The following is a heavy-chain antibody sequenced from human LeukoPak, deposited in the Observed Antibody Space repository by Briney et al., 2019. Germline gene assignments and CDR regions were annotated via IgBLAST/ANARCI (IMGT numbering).Heavy chain of an antibody. CDR3: ARATMVRGVSFDY. CDR2: IYYSGST. CDR1: GGSTSSGDYY. J-gene: IGHJ4*02. Sequence: SQTLSLTCTVSGGSTSSGDYYWSWVRQPPGKGLEYIGYIYYSGSTYYKPSLKSRVTISVDTSKNQFSLKLSSVTAADTAVYYCARATMVRGVSFDYWGQGTLVTVSS. V-gene: IGHV4-30-4*01. D-gene: IGHD3-10*01.